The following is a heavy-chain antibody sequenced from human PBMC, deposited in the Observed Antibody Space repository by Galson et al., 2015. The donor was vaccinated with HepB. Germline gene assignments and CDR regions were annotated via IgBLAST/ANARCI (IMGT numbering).Heavy chain of an antibody. Sequence: SVKVSCKASGYTFTSYDINWVRQATGQGLEWMGWMNPNSGNTGYAQKFQGRVTMARNTSISTAYMELSSLRSEDTAVYYCARGYYYDSSGYPNWFDPWGQGTLVTVSS. D-gene: IGHD3-22*01. J-gene: IGHJ5*02. CDR2: MNPNSGNT. CDR3: ARGYYYDSSGYPNWFDP. CDR1: GYTFTSYD. V-gene: IGHV1-8*01.